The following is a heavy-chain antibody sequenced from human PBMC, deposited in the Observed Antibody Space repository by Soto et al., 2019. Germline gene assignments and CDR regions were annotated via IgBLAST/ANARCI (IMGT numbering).Heavy chain of an antibody. CDR3: ARQSLLKSIPIYGYFYYAMDV. Sequence: GGSLRLSCAASGFTFYDYAMHWVRQAPGKGLEWVSGINWNGGSIGYADSVKGRFTISRDNARNSLYLQMSSLRAEDTAVYYCARQSLLKSIPIYGYFYYAMDVWGQGTSVTVSS. D-gene: IGHD3-3*01. CDR1: GFTFYDYA. J-gene: IGHJ6*02. CDR2: INWNGGSI. V-gene: IGHV3-9*01.